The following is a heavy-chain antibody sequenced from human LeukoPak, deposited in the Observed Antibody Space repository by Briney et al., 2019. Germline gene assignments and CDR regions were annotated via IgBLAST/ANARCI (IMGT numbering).Heavy chain of an antibody. J-gene: IGHJ4*02. CDR1: GYTFSSYG. V-gene: IGHV3-30*18. CDR3: AKGLRGDLPTASDY. CDR2: ISYDGSDI. Sequence: GTSLRLSCAASGYTFSSYGMHWVRQAPGKGLEWVALISYDGSDIYYADSVKGRFTISRDNSMNTLYLQMNSLRDEDTAVYYCAKGLRGDLPTASDYWGQGTLVTVSS. D-gene: IGHD3-16*01.